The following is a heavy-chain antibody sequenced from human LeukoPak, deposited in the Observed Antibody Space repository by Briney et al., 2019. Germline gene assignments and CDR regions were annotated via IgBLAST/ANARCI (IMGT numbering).Heavy chain of an antibody. V-gene: IGHV1-18*01. D-gene: IGHD3-10*01. CDR1: GYTFTSYG. CDR2: ISAYNGNT. J-gene: IGHJ4*02. Sequence: ASGKVSCKASGYTFTSYGISWVRQAPGQGLEWMGWISAYNGNTNYAQKLQGRVTMTTDTSTSTAYMELRSLRSDDTAVYYCARDILWFGELPSLYWGQGTLVTVSS. CDR3: ARDILWFGELPSLY.